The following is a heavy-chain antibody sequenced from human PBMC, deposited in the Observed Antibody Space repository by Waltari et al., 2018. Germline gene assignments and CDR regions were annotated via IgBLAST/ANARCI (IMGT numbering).Heavy chain of an antibody. CDR3: AKDISSTTPHDAFDI. CDR1: GFTFDDYA. V-gene: IGHV3-9*01. Sequence: EVQLVESGGGLVQPGRSLRLSCAASGFTFDDYAMPWVRQAPGKGLEGVSGISWNSGSIGYAYSVKGRFTISRDNAKNSLYLQMNSLRAEDTSLYYCAKDISSTTPHDAFDIWGQGTMVTVSS. D-gene: IGHD1-1*01. CDR2: ISWNSGSI. J-gene: IGHJ3*02.